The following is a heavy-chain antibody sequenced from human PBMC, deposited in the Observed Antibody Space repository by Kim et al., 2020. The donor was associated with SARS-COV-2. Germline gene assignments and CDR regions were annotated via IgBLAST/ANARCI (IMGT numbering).Heavy chain of an antibody. CDR3: ARGYYGSETYYTGDSLVYYYSGMDV. CDR1: GGTFSNFA. CDR2: VIPVFGAT. J-gene: IGHJ6*02. Sequence: SVKVSCTASGGTFSNFAIHWVRQAPGQGLEWMGRVIPVFGATHYAQKFQDRVSITADESTRTAYLELSSLRSDDTAVYYCARGYYGSETYYTGDSLVYYYSGMDVWAQGTTVNVSS. D-gene: IGHD3-10*01. V-gene: IGHV1-69*13.